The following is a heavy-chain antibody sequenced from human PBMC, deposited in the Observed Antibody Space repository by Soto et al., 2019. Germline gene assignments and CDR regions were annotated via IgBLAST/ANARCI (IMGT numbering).Heavy chain of an antibody. CDR1: GFTCSSYG. V-gene: IGHV3-30*18. Sequence: GGSLRLSCAASGFTCSSYGMHWVRQAPGKGLEWVAVISYDGSNKYYADSVKGRFTISRDNSKDTLYLQMNSLRAEDTAVYYCAKDRSEGYCSSTSCYDFDYWGQGTLVTVSS. CDR3: AKDRSEGYCSSTSCYDFDY. D-gene: IGHD2-2*01. J-gene: IGHJ4*02. CDR2: ISYDGSNK.